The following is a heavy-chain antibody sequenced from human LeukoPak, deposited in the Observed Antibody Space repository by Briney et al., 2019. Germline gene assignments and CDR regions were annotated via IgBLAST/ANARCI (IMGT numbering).Heavy chain of an antibody. Sequence: PGGSLRLSCAASGFTFSSYEMNWVRQAPGKGLEWVSYISSSGSTIYYADSVKGRFTISRDNSKNTLYLQMNSLRAEDTAVYYCARDHDHRWYFDLWGRGTLVTVSS. J-gene: IGHJ2*01. V-gene: IGHV3-48*03. CDR1: GFTFSSYE. CDR2: ISSSGSTI. CDR3: ARDHDHRWYFDL. D-gene: IGHD3-3*01.